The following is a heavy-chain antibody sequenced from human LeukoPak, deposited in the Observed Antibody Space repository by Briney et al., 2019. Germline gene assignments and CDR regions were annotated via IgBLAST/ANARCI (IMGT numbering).Heavy chain of an antibody. CDR2: IRYDGSNK. V-gene: IGHV3-30*02. Sequence: GGSLRLSCAASGFTFSSYGMHWVRQAPGKGLEWVAFIRYDGSNKYYADSVKGRFTISRDNSKNTLYLQMNSLRAEDTAVYYCAKCESDFWSGYRVGTWFDPWGQGTLVTVSS. CDR1: GFTFSSYG. D-gene: IGHD3-3*01. CDR3: AKCESDFWSGYRVGTWFDP. J-gene: IGHJ5*02.